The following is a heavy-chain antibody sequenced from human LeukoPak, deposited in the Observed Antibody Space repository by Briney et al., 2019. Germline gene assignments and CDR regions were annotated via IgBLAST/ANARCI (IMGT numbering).Heavy chain of an antibody. CDR2: IYYSGST. CDR1: GGSISSSSYY. CDR3: ARDPGIAVAGNNWFDP. V-gene: IGHV4-39*07. D-gene: IGHD6-19*01. Sequence: SETLSLTCTVSGGSISSSSYYWGWIRQPPGKGLEWIGSIYYSGSTYYNPSLKSRVTISVDTSKNQFSLKLSSVTAADTAVYYCARDPGIAVAGNNWFDPWGQGTLVTVSS. J-gene: IGHJ5*02.